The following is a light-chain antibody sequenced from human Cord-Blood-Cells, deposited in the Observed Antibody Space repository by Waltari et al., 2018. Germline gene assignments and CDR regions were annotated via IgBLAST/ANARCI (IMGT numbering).Light chain of an antibody. CDR3: QQHYSTPRT. J-gene: IGKJ1*01. Sequence: IVMTQSPDSLAVSLGERATINCKSSQSVLASSKNKNYLAWYQQKPGQPPRLLIYWASTRATGVPDRFSGSGSGTDFTLTISSLQAEDVAVYYCQQHYSTPRTFGQGTKVEIK. CDR2: WAS. V-gene: IGKV4-1*01. CDR1: QSVLASSKNKNY.